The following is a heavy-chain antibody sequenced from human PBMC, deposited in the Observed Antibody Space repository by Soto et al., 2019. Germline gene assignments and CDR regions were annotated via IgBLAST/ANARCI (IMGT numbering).Heavy chain of an antibody. Sequence: ASVKVSCKASGYTFTSYYMHWVRQAPGQGLEWMGIINPSGGSTSYAQKFQGRVTMTRDTSTSTVYMELSSLRSEDTAVYYCARDYQRAIGLRFLEWGLPSDPWGQGTLVTVSS. J-gene: IGHJ5*02. CDR3: ARDYQRAIGLRFLEWGLPSDP. D-gene: IGHD3-3*01. CDR2: INPSGGST. CDR1: GYTFTSYY. V-gene: IGHV1-46*03.